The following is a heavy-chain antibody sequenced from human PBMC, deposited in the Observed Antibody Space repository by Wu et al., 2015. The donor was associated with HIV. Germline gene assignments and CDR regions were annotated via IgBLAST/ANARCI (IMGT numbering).Heavy chain of an antibody. J-gene: IGHJ3*02. Sequence: QVQLVQSGAELKKPGASVKVSCKASGYIFSGHYMNWVRQAPGQGLEWMGWINPASGGTRYAEKFQGRVTMTSDTSINTAYMELSSLRSDDTAIYYCARVFVVVPAGFSGEITAFDIWGQGTMVAVSS. CDR3: ARVFVVVPAGFSGEITAFDI. V-gene: IGHV1-2*02. CDR2: INPASGGT. CDR1: GYIFSGHY. D-gene: IGHD2-2*01.